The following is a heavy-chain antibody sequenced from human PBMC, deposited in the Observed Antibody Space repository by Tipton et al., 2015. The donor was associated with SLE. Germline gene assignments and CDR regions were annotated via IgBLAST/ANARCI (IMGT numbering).Heavy chain of an antibody. V-gene: IGHV4-59*08. CDR1: GGSFSGYY. CDR2: IYYSGST. CDR3: ARLMINRGNWFDP. Sequence: TLSLTCAVYGGSFSGYYWSWIRQPPGKGLEWIGYIYYSGSTNYNPSLKSRVTISVDTSKNQFSLKLSSVTAADTAVYYCARLMINRGNWFDPWGQGTLVTVSS. D-gene: IGHD3-16*01. J-gene: IGHJ5*02.